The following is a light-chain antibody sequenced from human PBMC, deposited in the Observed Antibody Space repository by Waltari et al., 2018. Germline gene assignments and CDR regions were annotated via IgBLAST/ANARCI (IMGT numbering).Light chain of an antibody. CDR2: DAS. Sequence: EIVLTQSPGTLSLSAGERATLSCRASQSVGRYLAWYQQKPGQAPRLLIYDASSRAAGIPDRFSGSGSGTDFSLTISRLEPEDFAVYYCQHYLRLPVTFGQGTKVEIK. V-gene: IGKV3-20*01. CDR3: QHYLRLPVT. CDR1: QSVGRY. J-gene: IGKJ1*01.